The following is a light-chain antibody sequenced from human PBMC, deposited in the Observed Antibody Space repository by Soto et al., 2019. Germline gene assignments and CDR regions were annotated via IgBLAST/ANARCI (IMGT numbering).Light chain of an antibody. CDR3: SSYRSSSKRV. J-gene: IGLJ1*01. CDR2: DVS. CDR1: SSDVGGYNY. Sequence: QSALTQPASVSGSPGQSITISCTGTSSDVGGYNYVSWYQQHPGKAPKLMIYDVSNRPSGVSNRFSGYKSGNTASLTISGLQAEDEADYYCSSYRSSSKRVFGTGTKVTVL. V-gene: IGLV2-14*03.